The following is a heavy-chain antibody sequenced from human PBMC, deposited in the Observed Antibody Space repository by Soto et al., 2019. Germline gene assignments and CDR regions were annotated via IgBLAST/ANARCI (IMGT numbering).Heavy chain of an antibody. Sequence: VQLVESGGDLVQPGGSLRLSCAASGFTFSDYYISWVRQAPGSGPEFVSSISGNGVNTYFGNSVKDRFTISRDNSKNTVYLQMGSLRAEDTAVYYCASGNSAHGFWGQGTLVTVSS. J-gene: IGHJ4*02. CDR2: ISGNGVNT. V-gene: IGHV3-64*01. CDR3: ASGNSAHGF. CDR1: GFTFSDYY. D-gene: IGHD1-1*01.